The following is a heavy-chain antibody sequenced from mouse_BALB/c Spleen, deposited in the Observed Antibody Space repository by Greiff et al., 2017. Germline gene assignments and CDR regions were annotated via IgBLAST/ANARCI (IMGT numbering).Heavy chain of an antibody. CDR2: IDPANGNT. CDR3: ARSYYRYNVRYAMDY. J-gene: IGHJ4*01. V-gene: IGHV14-3*02. CDR1: GFNFKDSY. D-gene: IGHD2-14*01. Sequence: VQLQQSGAELVQPGASVKLSCTASGFNFKDSYMHWVKQRPEQGLEWIGRIDPANGNTKYDPKFQGKATITADTSSNTAYLQLSSLTSDDTAVYYCARSYYRYNVRYAMDYWGQGTSVTVSS.